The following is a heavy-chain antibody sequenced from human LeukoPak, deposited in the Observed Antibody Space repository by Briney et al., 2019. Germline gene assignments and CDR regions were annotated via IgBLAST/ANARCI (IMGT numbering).Heavy chain of an antibody. J-gene: IGHJ4*02. Sequence: SETLSLTCTVSGGSISSYYWSWIRQPPEKGLEWIGYIYYSGSTNYNPSLKSRVTISVDTSKNQFSLKLSSVTAVDTAVYYCAREYDSLLDYWGQGTLATVSS. CDR2: IYYSGST. V-gene: IGHV4-59*01. CDR1: GGSISSYY. CDR3: AREYDSLLDY. D-gene: IGHD3-3*01.